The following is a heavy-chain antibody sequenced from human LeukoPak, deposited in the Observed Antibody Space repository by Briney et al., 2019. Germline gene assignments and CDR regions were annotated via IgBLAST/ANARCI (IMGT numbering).Heavy chain of an antibody. V-gene: IGHV3-30*02. CDR3: ARDGPGIAAAGPNWYFDL. Sequence: GGSLRLSCAASGFTFSSYGMHWVRQAPGKGLEWVAFIRYDGSNKYYADSVKGRFTISRDNSKNTLYLQMNSLRAEDTAVYYCARDGPGIAAAGPNWYFDLWGRGTLVTVSS. CDR1: GFTFSSYG. J-gene: IGHJ2*01. D-gene: IGHD6-13*01. CDR2: IRYDGSNK.